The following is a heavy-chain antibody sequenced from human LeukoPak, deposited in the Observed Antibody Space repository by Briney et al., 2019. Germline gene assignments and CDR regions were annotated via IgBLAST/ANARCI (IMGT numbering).Heavy chain of an antibody. J-gene: IGHJ4*02. CDR1: GFTFSSYA. CDR3: AKAFDHGDYSVDY. Sequence: GGSLRLSCAASGFTFSSYAMSWVRQAPGKGLEWVSAISGSGGSTYYADSVKGRFTISRDNSKNTLYLQLNSLTSEDTALYYCAKAFDHGDYSVDYWGQGALVTVSS. V-gene: IGHV3-23*01. D-gene: IGHD4-17*01. CDR2: ISGSGGST.